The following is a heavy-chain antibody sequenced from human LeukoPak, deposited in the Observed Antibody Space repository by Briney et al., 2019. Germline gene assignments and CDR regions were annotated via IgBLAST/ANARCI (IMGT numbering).Heavy chain of an antibody. CDR1: GGTFSSYA. CDR2: IIPIFGTA. CDR3: ARDSTMVRGVIWDYCYGMDV. Sequence: ASVKVSCKASGGTFSSYAISWVRQAPGQGLEWMGGIIPIFGTANYAQKFQGKVTITADKSTSTAYMELSSLRSEDTAVYYCARDSTMVRGVIWDYCYGMDVWGKGTTVTVSS. D-gene: IGHD3-10*01. J-gene: IGHJ6*04. V-gene: IGHV1-69*06.